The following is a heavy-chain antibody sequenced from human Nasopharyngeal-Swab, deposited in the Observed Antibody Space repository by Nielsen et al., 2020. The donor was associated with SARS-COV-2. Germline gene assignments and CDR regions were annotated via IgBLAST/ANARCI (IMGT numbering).Heavy chain of an antibody. Sequence: SKTLSLTCAISGDSVSSSSAAWNWIRQSPSRGIEWLGRTYYRSKWYNDYAVSVKSRITINPDTSKNQFSLHLNSVTPEDTAVYYCARVRGAYGDYYYYYYTDVWGKGTTVTVSS. J-gene: IGHJ6*03. V-gene: IGHV6-1*01. D-gene: IGHD4-17*01. CDR3: ARVRGAYGDYYYYYYTDV. CDR2: TYYRSKWYN. CDR1: GDSVSSSSAA.